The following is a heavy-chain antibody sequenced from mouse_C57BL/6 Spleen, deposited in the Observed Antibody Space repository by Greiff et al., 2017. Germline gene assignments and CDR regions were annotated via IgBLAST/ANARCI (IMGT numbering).Heavy chain of an antibody. CDR3: ARGLWSNYDYYAMDY. CDR1: GYTFTSYW. V-gene: IGHV1-61*01. CDR2: IYPSDSET. D-gene: IGHD2-5*01. J-gene: IGHJ4*01. Sequence: QVQLQQPGAELVRPGSSVKLSCKASGYTFTSYWMDWVKQRPGQGLEWIGNIYPSDSETHYNQKFKDKATLTVDKSSSTAYMQLSSLTSEDSAVYYCARGLWSNYDYYAMDYWSQGTSVTVSS.